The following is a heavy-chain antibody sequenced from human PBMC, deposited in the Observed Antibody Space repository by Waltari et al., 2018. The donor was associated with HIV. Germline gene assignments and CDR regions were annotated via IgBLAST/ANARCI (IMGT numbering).Heavy chain of an antibody. CDR1: GFTFNPYA. CDR2: ISWDGSNK. V-gene: IGHV3-30-3*01. D-gene: IGHD3-22*01. Sequence: QVQLVESGGGVVQPGRSLRLSCAASGFTFNPYAMHWVRQAPGKGLDGVAVISWDGSNKHYADSVKGRCTISRDNSRNSLYLQMSSLRAEDTAVYYCGREGDYYDSSPFDYWGQGTLVTVSS. CDR3: GREGDYYDSSPFDY. J-gene: IGHJ4*02.